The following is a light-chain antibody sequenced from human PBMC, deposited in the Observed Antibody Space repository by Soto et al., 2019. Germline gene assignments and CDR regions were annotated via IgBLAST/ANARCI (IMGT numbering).Light chain of an antibody. CDR1: RDIDNS. V-gene: IGKV1-27*01. CDR2: AAS. Sequence: DIQATQSPPSLSASVGDRVTITCRASRDIDNSLAWYQQVPGKAPKLLIYAASTLQSGVQSRFRGSGSATSFSLTITSLQPEDFATYYCQKYNKAPWIFGPGTKVEV. J-gene: IGKJ1*01. CDR3: QKYNKAPWI.